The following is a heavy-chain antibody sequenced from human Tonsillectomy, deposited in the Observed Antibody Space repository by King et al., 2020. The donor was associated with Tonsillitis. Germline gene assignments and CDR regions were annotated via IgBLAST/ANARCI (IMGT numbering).Heavy chain of an antibody. CDR3: VKGNYYGSGKYYFDY. CDR2: ISSGGTST. CDR1: GLTLSTYY. J-gene: IGHJ4*02. Sequence: DVQLVESGGGLVQPGGSVRLSCSASGLTLSTYYMVWVRQAPGKGLEFISAISSGGTSTYYVDSVKGRFTISRDNSQNMLYLQMSSLTSEDTAMYYCVKGNYYGSGKYYFDYWGQGTLVTVSS. D-gene: IGHD3-10*01. V-gene: IGHV3-64D*06.